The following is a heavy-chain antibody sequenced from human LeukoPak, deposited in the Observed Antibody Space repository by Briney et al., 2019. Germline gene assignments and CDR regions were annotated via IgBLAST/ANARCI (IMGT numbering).Heavy chain of an antibody. CDR1: GGSFSGYY. V-gene: IGHV4-34*01. D-gene: IGHD2-15*01. CDR3: ARLVTGYCSGGSCFFGLIATPNWFDP. CDR2: INHSGST. Sequence: PSETLSLTCAVYGGSFSGYYWSWIRQPPGKGREWIGEINHSGSTNYNPSLKSRVTISVDTSKNQFSLKLSSVTAADTAVYYCARLVTGYCSGGSCFFGLIATPNWFDPWGQGTLVTVSS. J-gene: IGHJ5*02.